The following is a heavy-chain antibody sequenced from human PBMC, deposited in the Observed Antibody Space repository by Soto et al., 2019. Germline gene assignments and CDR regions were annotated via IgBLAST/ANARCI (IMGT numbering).Heavy chain of an antibody. CDR3: ARTTAVPNTLRSRHFFDY. J-gene: IGHJ4*02. Sequence: SETLSLTCSVSGGSVSDKTYYWSWIRQPPGKRLEWIGYVYYSGTTNYNPSLKSRVTISVDLSKNRFSLRLSSVSTADTALYYCARTTAVPNTLRSRHFFDYWGQGTLVTVSS. V-gene: IGHV4-61*01. CDR1: GGSVSDKTYY. CDR2: VYYSGTT. D-gene: IGHD4-17*01.